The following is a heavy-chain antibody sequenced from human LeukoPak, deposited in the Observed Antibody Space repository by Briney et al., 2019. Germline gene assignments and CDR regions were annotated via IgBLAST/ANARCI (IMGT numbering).Heavy chain of an antibody. CDR3: ASLTFVYGMDV. V-gene: IGHV4-30-2*01. D-gene: IGHD3-9*01. Sequence: PSQTLSLTCAVSGGSISSSGYSWSWIRQPPGKGLEWIGYIYHSGSTYYNPSLKSRVTISVDRSKNQFSLKLSSVTAADTAVYYCASLTFVYGMDVWGQGTTVTVSS. CDR1: GGSISSSGYS. J-gene: IGHJ6*02. CDR2: IYHSGST.